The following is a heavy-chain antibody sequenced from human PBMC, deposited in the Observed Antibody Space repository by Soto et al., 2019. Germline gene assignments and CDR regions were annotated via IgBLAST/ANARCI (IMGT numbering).Heavy chain of an antibody. Sequence: ASVKVSCKASGYTFTSYGIGWVRQAPGQGLEWMGWISAYNGNTNYAQKLQGRVTMTTDTSTSTAYMELRSLRSDDTAVYYCARVFIVVVPAAIRTYGMDVWGQGTTVTVSS. CDR3: ARVFIVVVPAAIRTYGMDV. V-gene: IGHV1-18*01. J-gene: IGHJ6*02. CDR1: GYTFTSYG. CDR2: ISAYNGNT. D-gene: IGHD2-2*01.